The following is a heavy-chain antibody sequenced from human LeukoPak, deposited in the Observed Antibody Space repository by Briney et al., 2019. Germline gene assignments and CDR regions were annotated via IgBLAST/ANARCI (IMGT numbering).Heavy chain of an antibody. D-gene: IGHD6-19*01. J-gene: IGHJ4*02. CDR2: ISSSSSTI. V-gene: IGHV3-48*04. Sequence: GGSLRLSCAASGFTFSSYSMNWVRQAPGKGLEWVSYISSSSSTIYYADSVKGRFTISRDNAKNSLYLQMNSLRAEDTAVYYCARDLGYSSGWPFDYWGQGTLVTVSS. CDR3: ARDLGYSSGWPFDY. CDR1: GFTFSSYS.